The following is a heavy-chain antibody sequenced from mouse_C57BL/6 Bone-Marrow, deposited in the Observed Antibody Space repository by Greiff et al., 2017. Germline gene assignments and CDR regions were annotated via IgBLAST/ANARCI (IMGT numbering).Heavy chain of an antibody. CDR3: ARVSATVVANWYFDV. CDR1: GYTFTSYW. CDR2: IDPSDSYT. D-gene: IGHD1-1*01. J-gene: IGHJ1*03. V-gene: IGHV1-59*01. Sequence: QVQLQQPGAELVRPGTSVKLSCKASGYTFTSYWMHWVKQRPGQGLEWIGVIDPSDSYTNYNQKFKGKATLTVDTSSGTAYMQLSSLTSEDSAVYYCARVSATVVANWYFDVWGTGTTVTVSS.